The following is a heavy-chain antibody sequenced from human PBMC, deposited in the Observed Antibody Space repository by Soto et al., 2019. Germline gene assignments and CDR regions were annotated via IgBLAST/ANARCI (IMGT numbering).Heavy chain of an antibody. J-gene: IGHJ4*02. CDR3: AKESDVIQGFIYLEY. CDR1: GGSVSSGSYY. D-gene: IGHD5-18*01. Sequence: SETLSLTCTVSGGSVSSGSYYWSWIRQPPGKGLEWIGYIYYSGSTNYNPSLKSRVTISVDKSKNQFSLKLSSVTAADTAVYFCAKESDVIQGFIYLEYWGRGTLVTVSS. CDR2: IYYSGST. V-gene: IGHV4-61*01.